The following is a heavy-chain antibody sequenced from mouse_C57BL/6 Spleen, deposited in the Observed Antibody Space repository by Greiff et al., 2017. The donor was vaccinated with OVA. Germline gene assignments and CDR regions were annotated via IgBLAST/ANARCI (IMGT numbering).Heavy chain of an antibody. D-gene: IGHD1-1*02. CDR2: IYPGDGDT. J-gene: IGHJ2*01. V-gene: IGHV1-82*01. CDR3: ARADYGLDY. Sequence: QVQLKESGPELVKPGASVKLSCKASGYAFSSSWMNWVKQRPGQGLEWIGRIYPGDGDTNYNGKFKGKATLTADKSSSRAYMQLSGLTSEDSAVCICARADYGLDYWGQGTTLTVSS. CDR1: GYAFSSSW.